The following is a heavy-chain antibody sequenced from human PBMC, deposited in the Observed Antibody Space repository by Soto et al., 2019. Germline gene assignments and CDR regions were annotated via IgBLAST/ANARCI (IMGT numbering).Heavy chain of an antibody. J-gene: IGHJ4*02. D-gene: IGHD2-2*01. V-gene: IGHV1-18*04. CDR2: ISAYNGNT. CDR3: ARTPYEGQLPKLSENYFDY. CDR1: GYTFTSYG. Sequence: ASVKVSCKASGYTFTSYGISWVRRAPGQGLEWMGWISAYNGNTNYAQKLQGRVTMTTDTSTSTAYMELRSLRSDDTAVYYCARTPYEGQLPKLSENYFDYWGQGTLVTVSS.